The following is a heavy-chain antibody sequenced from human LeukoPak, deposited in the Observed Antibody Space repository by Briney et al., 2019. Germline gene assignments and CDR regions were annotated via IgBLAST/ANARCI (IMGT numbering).Heavy chain of an antibody. CDR3: ARDPVATNYNYYYYMDV. Sequence: ASVKVSCKASGYTLTSYFMHWVRQAPGQGLEWMGIINPSGGGTTYAQKFKGRVTMTRDMSTSTVYMELSSLRSEDTAVYYCARDPVATNYNYYYYMDVWGKGTTVTVSS. J-gene: IGHJ6*03. CDR2: INPSGGGT. D-gene: IGHD5-12*01. V-gene: IGHV1-46*01. CDR1: GYTLTSYF.